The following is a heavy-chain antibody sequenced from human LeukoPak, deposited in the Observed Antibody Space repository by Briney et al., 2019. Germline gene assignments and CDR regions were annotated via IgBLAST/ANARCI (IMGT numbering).Heavy chain of an antibody. CDR3: ARIGSGSYLYYYYYYYMDV. D-gene: IGHD3-10*01. J-gene: IGHJ6*03. V-gene: IGHV1-24*01. CDR2: FDPEDGET. CDR1: GYTLTELS. Sequence: GASVKVSCKVSGYTLTELSMHWVRQAPGKGLEWMGGFDPEDGETIYAQKFQGRVTMTEDTSTDTAYMELRSLRSDDTAVYYCARIGSGSYLYYYYYYYMDVWGKGTTVTISS.